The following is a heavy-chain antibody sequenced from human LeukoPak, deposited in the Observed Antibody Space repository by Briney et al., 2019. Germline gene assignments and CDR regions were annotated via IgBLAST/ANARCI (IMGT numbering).Heavy chain of an antibody. D-gene: IGHD6-19*01. CDR2: IKNDGSET. CDR1: GFNFRDHW. V-gene: IGHV3-7*03. Sequence: GGSLRLSCAVSGFNFRDHWMDWVRQAPGKGLQWVGHIKNDGSETYYLDSLKGRFSISRDNTNNALYLQMNNLRVEDTAVYYCVKNDGWFHLAQWGQGTLVTVSS. CDR3: VKNDGWFHLAQ. J-gene: IGHJ4*02.